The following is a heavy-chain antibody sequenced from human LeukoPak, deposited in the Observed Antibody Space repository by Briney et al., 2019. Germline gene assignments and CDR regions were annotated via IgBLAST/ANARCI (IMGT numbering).Heavy chain of an antibody. V-gene: IGHV3-23*01. Sequence: PGGSLRLSCAASGFTFSSYAMSWVRQAPGKGLEWGSAISGSGGSTYYADSVKGRFTISRDNSKNTLYLQMNSLRAEDTAVYYCAKDIVVVPAANIAAAGNYWGQGTLVTVSS. CDR1: GFTFSSYA. D-gene: IGHD2-2*01. CDR2: ISGSGGST. CDR3: AKDIVVVPAANIAAAGNY. J-gene: IGHJ4*02.